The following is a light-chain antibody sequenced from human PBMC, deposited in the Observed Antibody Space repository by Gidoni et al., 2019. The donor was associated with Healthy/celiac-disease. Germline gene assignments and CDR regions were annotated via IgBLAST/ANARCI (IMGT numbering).Light chain of an antibody. CDR2: DAS. Sequence: IVLTQSPATLSLSPGERATLSCRASQSVSSYLAWYQQKPGQAPRLLIYDASNRATGIPARFSGSGSGTDLTLTISSLEPEDFAVYYCQQRSNWPSLTVGGGTKVEIK. CDR3: QQRSNWPSLT. V-gene: IGKV3-11*01. J-gene: IGKJ4*01. CDR1: QSVSSY.